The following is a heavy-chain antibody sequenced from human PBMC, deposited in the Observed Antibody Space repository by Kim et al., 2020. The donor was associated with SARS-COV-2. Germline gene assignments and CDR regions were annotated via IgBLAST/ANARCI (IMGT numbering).Heavy chain of an antibody. CDR2: IIPILGIA. V-gene: IGHV1-69*04. CDR1: GGTFSSYA. CDR3: ARVRGGGYDSYYFDY. D-gene: IGHD5-12*01. Sequence: SVKVSCKASGGTFSSYAISWVLQAPGQGLEWMGRIIPILGIANYAQKFQGRVTITADKSTSTAYMELSSLRSEDTAVYYCARVRGGGYDSYYFDYWGQGTLVTVSS. J-gene: IGHJ4*02.